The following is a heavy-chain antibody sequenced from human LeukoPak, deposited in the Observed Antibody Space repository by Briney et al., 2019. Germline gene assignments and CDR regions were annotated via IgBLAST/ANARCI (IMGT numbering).Heavy chain of an antibody. V-gene: IGHV1-69*13. CDR3: ARDPYYYDSSGYYT. CDR1: GGTFSSYA. CDR2: IIPIFGTA. Sequence: ASVKVSCKASGGTFSSYAISWVRQAPGQGLEWMGGIIPIFGTANYAQKFQGRVAIAADESTSTAYMELSSLRSEDTAVYYCARDPYYYDSSGYYTWGQGTLVTVSS. J-gene: IGHJ5*02. D-gene: IGHD3-22*01.